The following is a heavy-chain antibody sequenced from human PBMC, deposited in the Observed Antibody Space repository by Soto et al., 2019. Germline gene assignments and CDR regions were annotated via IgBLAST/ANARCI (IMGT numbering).Heavy chain of an antibody. CDR1: GYTFTSYD. CDR2: MNPNSGNT. Sequence: ASVKVSCKASGYTFTSYDINWVRQATGQGLEWMGWMNPNSGNTGYAQKFQGRVTMTRTTSISTAYMELSSLRSEDTAGYSCAIIWLSQAPMLQLHAFDFWGRGKRVTVSS. V-gene: IGHV1-8*01. J-gene: IGHJ3*01. CDR3: AIIWLSQAPMLQLHAFDF. D-gene: IGHD5-12*01.